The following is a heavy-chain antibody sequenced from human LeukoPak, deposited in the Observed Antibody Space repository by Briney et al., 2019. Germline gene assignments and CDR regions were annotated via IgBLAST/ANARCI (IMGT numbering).Heavy chain of an antibody. CDR3: ARGEMATMGY. CDR2: IIPIFGTA. J-gene: IGHJ4*02. D-gene: IGHD5-24*01. CDR1: GYTFTSYY. Sequence: SVKVSCKASGYTFTSYYMHWVRQAPGQGLEWMGGIIPIFGTANYAQKFQGRVTITADKSTSTAYVELSSLRSEDTAVYYCARGEMATMGYWGQGTLVTVSS. V-gene: IGHV1-69*06.